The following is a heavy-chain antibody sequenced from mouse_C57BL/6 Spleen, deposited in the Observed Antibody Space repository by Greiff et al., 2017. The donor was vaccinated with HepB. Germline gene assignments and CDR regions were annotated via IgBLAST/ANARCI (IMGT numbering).Heavy chain of an antibody. J-gene: IGHJ4*01. CDR2: INPNYGTT. V-gene: IGHV1-39*01. CDR1: GYSFTDYN. Sequence: EVKLQQSGPELVKPGASVKISCKASGYSFTDYNMNWVKQSNGKSLEWIGVINPNYGTTSYNQKFKGKATLTVDQSSSTAYMQLNSLTSEDSAVYYCARGGLRRGYYAMDYWGQGTSVTVSS. CDR3: ARGGLRRGYYAMDY. D-gene: IGHD2-4*01.